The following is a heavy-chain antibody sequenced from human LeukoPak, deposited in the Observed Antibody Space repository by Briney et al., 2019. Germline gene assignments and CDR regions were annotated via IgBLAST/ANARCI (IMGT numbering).Heavy chain of an antibody. CDR1: GGSFSGYY. Sequence: SETLSLTCAVYGGSFSGYYWSWIRQPPGKGLEWIGEINHSGSTNYNPSLKSRVTISVDTSKNQFSLKLSSVAAADTAVYYCARVLYSNTYYGGFDHWGQGTLVTVSS. CDR3: ARVLYSNTYYGGFDH. D-gene: IGHD2/OR15-2a*01. J-gene: IGHJ4*02. V-gene: IGHV4-34*01. CDR2: INHSGST.